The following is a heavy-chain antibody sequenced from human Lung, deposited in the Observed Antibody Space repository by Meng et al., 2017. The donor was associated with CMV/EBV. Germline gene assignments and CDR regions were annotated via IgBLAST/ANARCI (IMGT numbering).Heavy chain of an antibody. D-gene: IGHD6-6*01. V-gene: IGHV3-7*01. Sequence: GGSXRPXCPALESTFSNNWMSWVRQAPGKGLEWVANIREDGSEQHYADSVKGRFSISRDNAKNSLYLQMNSLRGEDTAVYYCARVKKAVHFDNWGQGPLVTVSS. CDR1: ESTFSNNW. J-gene: IGHJ4*02. CDR3: ARVKKAVHFDN. CDR2: IREDGSEQ.